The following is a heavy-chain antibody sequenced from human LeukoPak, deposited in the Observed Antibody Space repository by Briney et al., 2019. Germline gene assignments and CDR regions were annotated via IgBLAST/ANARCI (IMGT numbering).Heavy chain of an antibody. Sequence: PSETLSLTCTVSGGSISSGGYYWSWIRQPPGKGLEWIGYIYNSGSTYYNPSLKRRVTISVDTSRNQFSLNLRSVTAADTAVYYCARGNPIVNSYGLSFDYWGQGSLVTVSS. CDR1: GGSISSGGYY. CDR3: ARGNPIVNSYGLSFDY. CDR2: IYNSGST. J-gene: IGHJ4*02. D-gene: IGHD5-18*01. V-gene: IGHV4-61*08.